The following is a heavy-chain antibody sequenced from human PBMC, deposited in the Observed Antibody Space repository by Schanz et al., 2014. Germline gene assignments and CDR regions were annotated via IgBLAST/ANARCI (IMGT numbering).Heavy chain of an antibody. CDR3: ARDNPITRRAVAGYTSQSPFDY. V-gene: IGHV3-21*01. CDR1: GFTFSYYN. J-gene: IGHJ4*02. Sequence: EVHLVESGGGLVQPGGSLRLSCAASGFTFSYYNMNWVRQAPGKGLEWVSSISNGGGYIYYADSVKGRFTISRDNAKNSLYLQMNSLRDEDTAVYYCARDNPITRRAVAGYTSQSPFDYWGQGTLVTVSS. CDR2: ISNGGGYI. D-gene: IGHD6-19*01.